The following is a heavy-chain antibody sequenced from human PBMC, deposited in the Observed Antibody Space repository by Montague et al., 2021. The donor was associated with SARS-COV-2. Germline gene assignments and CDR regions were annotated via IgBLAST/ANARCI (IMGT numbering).Heavy chain of an antibody. CDR2: VSTDVNEK. D-gene: IGHD2-8*01. V-gene: IGHV3-30*04. Sequence: SLRLSCAASGFSFSSFSVHWVRQAPGKGLESLAVVSTDVNEKYYSGSVRGRFTISRDNSKNTVSLQVNSLRVEDTAVYYCVRGPGMNGLDIWGQGTRVTVSS. CDR3: VRGPGMNGLDI. CDR1: GFSFSSFS. J-gene: IGHJ3*02.